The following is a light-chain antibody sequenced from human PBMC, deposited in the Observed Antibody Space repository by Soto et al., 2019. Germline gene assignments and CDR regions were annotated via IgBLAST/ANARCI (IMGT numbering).Light chain of an antibody. J-gene: IGLJ1*01. Sequence: QSVLTQPASVSGSPGQSLAISCTGTSSDVGGYDYVSWYQQHPDKAPKLIIYEVTKRPSGVSNRFSGSKSGNTASLTISGLQPDDEADYYCSSHTSGDTRVFGSGTKSPS. CDR1: SSDVGGYDY. CDR2: EVT. V-gene: IGLV2-14*01. CDR3: SSHTSGDTRV.